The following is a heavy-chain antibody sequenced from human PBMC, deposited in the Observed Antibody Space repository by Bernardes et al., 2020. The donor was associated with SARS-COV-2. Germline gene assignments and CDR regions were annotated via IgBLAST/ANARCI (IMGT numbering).Heavy chain of an antibody. J-gene: IGHJ4*02. CDR3: AGGGYLDY. CDR2: IKSDGSQR. CDR1: GFTFSHYW. Sequence: GGSLRLSCAASGFTFSHYWMNWVRQVPGRGLEWLANIKSDGSQRYYVESVKGRFTISRDNAKNSLYLQMNSLRAEDTAVYYCAGGGYLDYWGQGALVTVSS. V-gene: IGHV3-7*04.